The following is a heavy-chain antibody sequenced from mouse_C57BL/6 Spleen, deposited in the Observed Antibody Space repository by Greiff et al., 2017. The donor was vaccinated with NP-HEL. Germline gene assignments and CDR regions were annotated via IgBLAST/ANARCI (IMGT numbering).Heavy chain of an antibody. D-gene: IGHD2-1*01. CDR2: ISYDGSN. J-gene: IGHJ1*03. CDR1: GYSITSGYY. Sequence: VQLKESGPGLVKPSQSLSLTCSVTGYSITSGYYWNWIRQFPGNKLEWMGYISYDGSNNYNPSLKNRISITRDTSKNQFFLKLNSVTTEDTATYYCARVYGNGYWYFDVWGTGTTVTVSS. CDR3: ARVYGNGYWYFDV. V-gene: IGHV3-6*01.